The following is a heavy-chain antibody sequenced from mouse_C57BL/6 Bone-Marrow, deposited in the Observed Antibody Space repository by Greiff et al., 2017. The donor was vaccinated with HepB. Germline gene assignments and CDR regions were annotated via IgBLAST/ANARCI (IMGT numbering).Heavy chain of an antibody. Sequence: EVKLVESGGGLVKPGGSLKLSCAASGFTFSSYAMSWVRQTPEKRLEWVATISDGGSYTYYPDNVKGRFTISRDNAKNNLYLQMSHLKSEDTAMYYCARERYGNYYFDYWGQGTTLTVSS. CDR2: ISDGGSYT. CDR3: ARERYGNYYFDY. V-gene: IGHV5-4*01. D-gene: IGHD2-10*02. CDR1: GFTFSSYA. J-gene: IGHJ2*01.